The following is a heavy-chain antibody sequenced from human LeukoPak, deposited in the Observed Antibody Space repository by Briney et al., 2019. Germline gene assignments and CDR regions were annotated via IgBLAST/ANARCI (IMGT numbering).Heavy chain of an antibody. CDR1: GFTFSSYS. Sequence: GGSLRLSCAASGFTFSSYSMNWVRQAPGKGLEWVSSISSGSSYIYYADSVKGRFTISRDNAKNSLYLQMNSLRAEDTAVYYCARDYNIGTGYYTNWFDPWGQGTLVTVSS. V-gene: IGHV3-21*01. CDR2: ISSGSSYI. J-gene: IGHJ5*02. CDR3: ARDYNIGTGYYTNWFDP. D-gene: IGHD3-9*01.